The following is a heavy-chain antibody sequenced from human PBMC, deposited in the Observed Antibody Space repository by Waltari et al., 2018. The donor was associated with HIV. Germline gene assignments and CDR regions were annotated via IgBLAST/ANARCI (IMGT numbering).Heavy chain of an antibody. V-gene: IGHV3-30*18. CDR2: ISYDGSNK. Sequence: VQLVESGGGVVQPGRSLRLSCAASGFTFSSYGLQWVRQAPGKGLEWVAVISYDGSNKYYADSVKGRFTISRDNSKNTLYLQMNSLRAEDTAVYYCAKDPYYYDSSGYADYFDYWGQGTLVTVSS. CDR3: AKDPYYYDSSGYADYFDY. J-gene: IGHJ4*02. CDR1: GFTFSSYG. D-gene: IGHD3-22*01.